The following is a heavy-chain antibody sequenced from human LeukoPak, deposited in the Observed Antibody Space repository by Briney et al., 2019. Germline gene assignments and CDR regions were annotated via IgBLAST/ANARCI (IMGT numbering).Heavy chain of an antibody. CDR2: ISWDGGST. V-gene: IGHV3-43*01. CDR3: AKDAVAAGTLMAYYYYMDV. D-gene: IGHD6-13*01. J-gene: IGHJ6*03. Sequence: GGSLRLSCAASGFTFDDYTMHWVRQAPGKGLEWVSLISWDGGSTYYADSVKARFTISRDNSKNFLYLQMNSLRTEDTTLYYCAKDAVAAGTLMAYYYYMDVWGKGTTVTVSS. CDR1: GFTFDDYT.